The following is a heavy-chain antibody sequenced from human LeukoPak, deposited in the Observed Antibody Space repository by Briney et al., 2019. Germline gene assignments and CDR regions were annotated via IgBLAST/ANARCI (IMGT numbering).Heavy chain of an antibody. CDR1: GDSVSSNSAA. J-gene: IGHJ6*02. CDR3: AAANYSVYYYYYGMDV. V-gene: IGHV6-1*01. Sequence: SQTLSLTCDISGDSVSSNSAAWNWIRQSPSRELEWLGRTYYRSKWYTDYAVSVKSRITIKPDTSKNQFSLQLNSVTPEDTAVYFCAAANYSVYYYYYGMDVWGQGTTVTVSS. D-gene: IGHD3-10*01. CDR2: TYYRSKWYT.